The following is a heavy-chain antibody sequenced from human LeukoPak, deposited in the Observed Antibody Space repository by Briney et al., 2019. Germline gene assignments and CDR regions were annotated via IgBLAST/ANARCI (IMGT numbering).Heavy chain of an antibody. CDR3: ARYYDSSGYYPYYFDY. CDR2: IYYSGST. D-gene: IGHD3-22*01. Sequence: SQTLSLTCTVSGGSISSGGYYWSWIRQHPGKGLEWIGYIYYSGSTYYNPSLKSRVTISVDTSKNQFSLKLSSVTAADTAVYYCARYYDSSGYYPYYFDYWGQGTLVTVSS. V-gene: IGHV4-31*03. J-gene: IGHJ4*02. CDR1: GGSISSGGYY.